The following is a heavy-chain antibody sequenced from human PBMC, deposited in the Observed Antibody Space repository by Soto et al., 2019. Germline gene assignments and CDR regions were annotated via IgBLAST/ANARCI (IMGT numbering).Heavy chain of an antibody. D-gene: IGHD5-18*01. V-gene: IGHV4-59*12. J-gene: IGHJ4*02. CDR2: IYYSGST. CDR1: GGSTSSYY. CDR3: ARGPTAMVTGYFDY. Sequence: PSETLSLTCTVSGGSTSSYYWSWIRQPPGKGLEWIGYIYYSGSTHYNPSLKSRVTISVDRSKNQFSLKLSSVTAADTAVYYCARGPTAMVTGYFDYWGQGTLVTVSS.